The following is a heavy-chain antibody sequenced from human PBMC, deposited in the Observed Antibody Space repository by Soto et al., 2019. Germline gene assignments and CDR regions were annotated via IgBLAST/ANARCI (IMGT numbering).Heavy chain of an antibody. V-gene: IGHV4-39*01. CDR2: IYYSGST. CDR1: GGSISSSSYY. CDR3: ARLVAAVYDACDI. J-gene: IGHJ3*02. Sequence: QLQLQESGPGLVKPSETLSLTCTVSGGSISSSSYYWGWIRQPPGKGLAWIGSIYYSGSTYYNPYPKIRVTIPVDTSNNQRSRQLSSVTAADTAVYYCARLVAAVYDACDIWGQVTMVTVSS.